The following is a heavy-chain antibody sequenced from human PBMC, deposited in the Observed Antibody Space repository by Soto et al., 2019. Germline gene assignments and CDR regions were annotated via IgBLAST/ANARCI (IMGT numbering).Heavy chain of an antibody. CDR2: IYYSGST. CDR1: GGSISSYY. V-gene: IGHV4-59*01. Sequence: SETLSLTCTVSGGSISSYYWSWIRQPPGKGLEWIGYIYYSGSTNYNPSLKSRVTISVDTSKNQFSLKLSSVTAADTAVYYCARAINWNLHLNWFDPWGQGTLVTVSS. J-gene: IGHJ5*02. D-gene: IGHD1-7*01. CDR3: ARAINWNLHLNWFDP.